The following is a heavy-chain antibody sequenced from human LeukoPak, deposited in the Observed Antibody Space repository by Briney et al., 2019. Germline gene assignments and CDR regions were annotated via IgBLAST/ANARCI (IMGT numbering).Heavy chain of an antibody. CDR1: GYTFTSYD. CDR2: MNPNSSNT. Sequence: ASVKVSCKASGYTFTSYDINWVRQATGQGLEWMGWMNPNSSNTGYAQKFQGRVTMTRNTSISTAYMELSSLRSEDTAVYYCARGRSGYDLDAFDIWGQGTMVTVSS. D-gene: IGHD5-12*01. J-gene: IGHJ3*02. V-gene: IGHV1-8*01. CDR3: ARGRSGYDLDAFDI.